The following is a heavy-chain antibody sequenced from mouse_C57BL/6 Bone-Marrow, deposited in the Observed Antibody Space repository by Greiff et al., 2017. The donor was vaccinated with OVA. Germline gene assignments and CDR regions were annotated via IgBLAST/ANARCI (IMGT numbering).Heavy chain of an antibody. CDR3: ARFDYPDY. CDR2: IYPGDGDT. D-gene: IGHD2-4*01. V-gene: IGHV1-82*01. CDR1: GYAFSSSW. Sequence: VQLQQSGPELVNPGASVKISCKASGYAFSSSWMNWVKQRPGKGLEWIGRIYPGDGDTNYNGKFKGKATLTADKSSSTAYMQLSSLTSEDSAVYFCARFDYPDYWGQGTTLTVSS. J-gene: IGHJ2*01.